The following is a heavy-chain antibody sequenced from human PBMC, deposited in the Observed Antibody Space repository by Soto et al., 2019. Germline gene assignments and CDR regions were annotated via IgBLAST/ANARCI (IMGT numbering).Heavy chain of an antibody. J-gene: IGHJ5*02. Sequence: SETLSLTCAVYGGSFSGYYWSWIRQPPGKGLEWIGEINHSGSTNYNPSLKSRVTISVDTSKNQFSLKLSSVTAADTAVYYCARGPEVRGVTRNWFDPWGQGTLVTVSS. CDR3: ARGPEVRGVTRNWFDP. V-gene: IGHV4-34*01. CDR1: GGSFSGYY. CDR2: INHSGST. D-gene: IGHD3-10*01.